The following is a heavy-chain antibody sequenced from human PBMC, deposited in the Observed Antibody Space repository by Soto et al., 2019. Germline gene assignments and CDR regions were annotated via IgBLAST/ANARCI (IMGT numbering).Heavy chain of an antibody. J-gene: IGHJ3*02. CDR2: ISSSSSYI. D-gene: IGHD5-12*01. Sequence: EVQLVESGGGLVKPGGSLRLSCAASGFTFSSYSMNWVRQAPGKGLEWVSSISSSSSYIYYADSVKGRFTISRDNAKNTLYLQMNSLRAEDTAVYYCARDISVEMATLGAFDTWGQGTMVTVSS. CDR3: ARDISVEMATLGAFDT. V-gene: IGHV3-21*01. CDR1: GFTFSSYS.